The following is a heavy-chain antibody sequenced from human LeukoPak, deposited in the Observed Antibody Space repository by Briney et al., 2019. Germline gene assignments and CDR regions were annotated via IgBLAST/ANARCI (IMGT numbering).Heavy chain of an antibody. CDR1: GFTFSSYS. Sequence: GGSLRLSCAASGFTFSSYSMNWVRQAPGKGLEWVSSISSSSSYIYYADSVKGRFTISRDNAKNSLYLQMNSLRAEDTAVYYCARDLGGDTKPANAFDIWGQGTMVTVSS. CDR2: ISSSSSYI. CDR3: ARDLGGDTKPANAFDI. J-gene: IGHJ3*02. V-gene: IGHV3-21*01. D-gene: IGHD5-18*01.